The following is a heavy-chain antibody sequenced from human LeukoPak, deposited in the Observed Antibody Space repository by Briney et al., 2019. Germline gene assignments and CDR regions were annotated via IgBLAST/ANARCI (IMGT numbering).Heavy chain of an antibody. CDR3: ARGPTVVPAAHSGMDV. CDR2: INHSGST. J-gene: IGHJ6*02. CDR1: GGSFRGYY. Sequence: SETLSLTCAVYGGSFRGYYWSWIRKPPGKGLEWIGEINHSGSTNYNPSLKSRVTISVDTSKYQFSLKLSSVTAADTAVYYCARGPTVVPAAHSGMDVWGQGTTVTVSS. D-gene: IGHD2-2*01. V-gene: IGHV4-34*01.